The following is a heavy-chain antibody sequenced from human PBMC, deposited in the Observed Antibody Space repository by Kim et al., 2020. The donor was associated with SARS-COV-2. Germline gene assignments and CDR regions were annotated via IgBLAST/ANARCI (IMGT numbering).Heavy chain of an antibody. CDR3: ARGFGASAAAGNGYYYYGMDV. CDR1: GGSFSGYY. J-gene: IGHJ6*02. CDR2: INHSGST. V-gene: IGHV4-34*01. Sequence: SETLSLTCAVYGGSFSGYYWSWIRQPPGKGLEWIGEINHSGSTNYNPSLKSRVTISVDTSKNQFSLKLISVTAADTAVYYCARGFGASAAAGNGYYYYGMDVWGQGTTVTVSS. D-gene: IGHD6-13*01.